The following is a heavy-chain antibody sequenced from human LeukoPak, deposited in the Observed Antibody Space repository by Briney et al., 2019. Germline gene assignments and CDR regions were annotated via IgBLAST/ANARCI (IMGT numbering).Heavy chain of an antibody. CDR1: GFTFSSYA. J-gene: IGHJ4*02. CDR3: ATSETYGPFPY. V-gene: IGHV3-23*01. CDR2: ISGSGGST. Sequence: GGSLRLSCAASGFTFSSYAMSWVRQAPGRGLEWVSAISGSGGSTYYADSVKGRFTISRDNSKNTLYLQMNSLRAEDTAVYYCATSETYGPFPYWGQGTLVTVSS. D-gene: IGHD4-17*01.